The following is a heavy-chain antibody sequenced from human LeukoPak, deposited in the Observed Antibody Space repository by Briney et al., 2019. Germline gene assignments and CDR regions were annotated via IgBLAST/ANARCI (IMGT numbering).Heavy chain of an antibody. CDR1: GFTFSTYG. D-gene: IGHD6-19*01. J-gene: IGHJ4*02. CDR3: AKSGGDTSGGLGY. Sequence: GGSLRLTCAASGFTFSTYGMHWVRQAPGEGLQWVAFVRYDGINKFYADSVKGRFTISRDISKNTLYLQMNSLRAEDTAVYYCAKSGGDTSGGLGYWGQGTLVTVSS. CDR2: VRYDGINK. V-gene: IGHV3-30*02.